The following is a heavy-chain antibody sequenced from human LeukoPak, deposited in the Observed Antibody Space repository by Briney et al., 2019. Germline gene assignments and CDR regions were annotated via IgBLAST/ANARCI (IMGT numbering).Heavy chain of an antibody. CDR3: VRDSLYAFDI. Sequence: GASLSLSCAASGFSFSTYSMNWVGQSPGKGLEWVSYINSGSTYADSVKGRFTISRDNAKDSLYLQMNNLRDEDTAVYYCVRDSLYAFDIWGQGTMVTVSS. J-gene: IGHJ3*02. CDR2: INSGST. V-gene: IGHV3-48*02. CDR1: GFSFSTYS.